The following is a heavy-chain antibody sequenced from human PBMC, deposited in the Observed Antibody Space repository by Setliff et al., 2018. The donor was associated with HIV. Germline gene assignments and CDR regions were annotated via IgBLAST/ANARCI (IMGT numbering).Heavy chain of an antibody. CDR1: GFTFSDCS. Sequence: GGSLRLSCAASGFTFSDCSMNWVRQAPGKGLEWISYITSTGSTIFYADSVKGRFTISRDNDKNSVHLQMTSLRAEDTAVYYCAKDAGVTRSQSFDMWGQGTMVTVSS. CDR2: ITSTGSTI. CDR3: AKDAGVTRSQSFDM. V-gene: IGHV3-48*01. J-gene: IGHJ3*02. D-gene: IGHD2-8*01.